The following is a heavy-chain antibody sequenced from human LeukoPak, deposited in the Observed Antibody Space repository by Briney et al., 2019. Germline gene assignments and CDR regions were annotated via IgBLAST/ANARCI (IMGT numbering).Heavy chain of an antibody. J-gene: IGHJ3*02. V-gene: IGHV4-30-4*01. Sequence: PQTLSLTCTVSGGSISSGDYYWSWIRQPPGKGLEWIGYIYYSGSTYYNPSLKSRVTISVDTSKNQFSLKLSSVTAADTAVYYCARATDSDAFDIWGQGTMVTVSS. D-gene: IGHD1-1*01. CDR2: IYYSGST. CDR3: ARATDSDAFDI. CDR1: GGSISSGDYY.